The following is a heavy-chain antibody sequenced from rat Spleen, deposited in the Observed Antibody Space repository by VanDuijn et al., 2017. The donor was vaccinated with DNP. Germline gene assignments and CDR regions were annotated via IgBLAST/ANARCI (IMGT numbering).Heavy chain of an antibody. CDR1: GFTFSDYN. J-gene: IGHJ1*01. Sequence: EVQLVKSGGGLVQPGRSLKLSCAASGFTFSDYNMAWVRQAPKKGLEWVATIIYDGSRTYYRDSVKGRFTISRDNAKSTLYLQMDSLRSEDTATYYCARGSSSIYWYFDFWGPGTMVTVSS. D-gene: IGHD1-2*01. V-gene: IGHV5S10*01. CDR2: IIYDGSRT. CDR3: ARGSSSIYWYFDF.